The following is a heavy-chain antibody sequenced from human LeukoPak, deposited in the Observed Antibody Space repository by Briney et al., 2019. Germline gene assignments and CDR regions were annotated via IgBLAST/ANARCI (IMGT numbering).Heavy chain of an antibody. CDR1: GYTFTGYY. CDR3: ARVVGRGSLPIDY. D-gene: IGHD3-10*01. V-gene: IGHV1-2*06. Sequence: ASVKVSCKASGYTFTGYYMHRVRQAPGQGLEWMGRINPNSGGTNYAQKFQGRVTMTRDTSISTAYMELSRLRSDDTAVYYCARVVGRGSLPIDYWGQGTLVTVSS. J-gene: IGHJ4*02. CDR2: INPNSGGT.